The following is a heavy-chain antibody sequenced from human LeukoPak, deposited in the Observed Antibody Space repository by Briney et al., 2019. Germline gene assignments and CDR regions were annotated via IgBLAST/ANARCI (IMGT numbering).Heavy chain of an antibody. CDR1: GCTFSSAA. J-gene: IGHJ4*02. CDR2: ITGSDDRT. Sequence: GGSLRLSCAASGCTFSSAAMTWVRQAPGKGLEWVSTITGSDDRTYYADSVKGRFTISRDYSKNTLHLQMNSLRVEDTAIFYCAKGPQLNSGYHPDYWGQGILVTVSS. V-gene: IGHV3-23*01. CDR3: AKGPQLNSGYHPDY. D-gene: IGHD3-22*01.